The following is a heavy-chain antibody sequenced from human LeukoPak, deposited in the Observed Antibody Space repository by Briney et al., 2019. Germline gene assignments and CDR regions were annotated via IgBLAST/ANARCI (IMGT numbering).Heavy chain of an antibody. CDR3: ATYSDGWHYFDY. V-gene: IGHV4-61*02. CDR1: GDSISGGNRY. CDR2: FYNSGNI. D-gene: IGHD5-24*01. J-gene: IGHJ4*02. Sequence: SSQTLSLTCTVSGDSISGGNRYWSWVRQPAGEGREWIGRFYNSGNIKYNPSLKSRVTISVDTSKNQFSLKLSSVTAADTAVYYCATYSDGWHYFDYWGQGTLVTVSS.